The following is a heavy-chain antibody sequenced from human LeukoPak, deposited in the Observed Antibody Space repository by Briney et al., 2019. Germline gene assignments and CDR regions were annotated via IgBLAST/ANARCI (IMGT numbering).Heavy chain of an antibody. CDR3: AKAHIAAAGTRRGMDV. J-gene: IGHJ6*04. V-gene: IGHV3-23*01. CDR2: ISGPGGNT. CDR1: GFTFSSYA. Sequence: PGGSLRLSCAASGFTFSSYAMSWARQAPGKGLEWVSAISGPGGNTYYADSVKGRFTISRDNSKNTLYLQMNSLSAGDTAVYYCAKAHIAAAGTRRGMDVWGKGTTVTVSS. D-gene: IGHD6-13*01.